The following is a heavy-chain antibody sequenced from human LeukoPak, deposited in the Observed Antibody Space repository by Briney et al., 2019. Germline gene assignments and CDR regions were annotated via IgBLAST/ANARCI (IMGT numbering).Heavy chain of an antibody. CDR3: ARGGYSYGHGNFDY. Sequence: ASVKVSCKASGYTFTSYAMHWVRQAPGQRLEWMGWIDAGNGNTKYSQKFQGRVTITRDTSASTAYMELSSLRSEDTAVYYCARGGYSYGHGNFDYWGQGTLVTVSS. CDR2: IDAGNGNT. CDR1: GYTFTSYA. V-gene: IGHV1-3*01. D-gene: IGHD5-18*01. J-gene: IGHJ4*02.